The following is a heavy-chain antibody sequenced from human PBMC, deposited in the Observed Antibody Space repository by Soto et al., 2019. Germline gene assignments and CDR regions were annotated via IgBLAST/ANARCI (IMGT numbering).Heavy chain of an antibody. Sequence: GGSLRLSCVASGFTFSSYSMNWVRQAPGKGLEWVSSISSSSSYIYYADSVKGRFTISRDNAKNSLYLQMNSLRAEDTAVYYCASEPPAAPVALDYWGQGTLVTVSS. CDR2: ISSSSSYI. V-gene: IGHV3-21*01. J-gene: IGHJ4*02. CDR1: GFTFSSYS. D-gene: IGHD6-19*01. CDR3: ASEPPAAPVALDY.